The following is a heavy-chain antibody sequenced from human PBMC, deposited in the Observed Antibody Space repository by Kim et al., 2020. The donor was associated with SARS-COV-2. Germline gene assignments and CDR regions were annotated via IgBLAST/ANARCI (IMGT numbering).Heavy chain of an antibody. J-gene: IGHJ4*02. CDR3: SGYSYGGKVTVDHDDY. CDR2: IYYSGST. Sequence: SETLSLICTVSGGSISSSSYYWGWIRQPPGKGLEWIGSIYYSGSTYYNPSLKSRVTISVDTSKNQFSLKLSSVTAADTAVYYCSGYSYGGKVTVDHDDYWGQGTLVTVSS. D-gene: IGHD5-18*01. V-gene: IGHV4-39*01. CDR1: GGSISSSSYY.